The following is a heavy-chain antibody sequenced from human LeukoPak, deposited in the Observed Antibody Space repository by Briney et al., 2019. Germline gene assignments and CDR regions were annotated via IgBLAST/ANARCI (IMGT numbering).Heavy chain of an antibody. CDR2: ISDSGGTT. V-gene: IGHV3-23*01. CDR1: GITLSNYG. D-gene: IGHD3-22*01. J-gene: IGHJ4*02. Sequence: QSGGSLRLSCAVSGITLSNYGMSWVRQAPGKGLQWVAGISDSGGTTKYADSVKGRFTISRYNPRNTLDLQMSSLRPEDTAVYFCAKRGVVIRVILVGFHKQANYFDSWGQGVLVTVSS. CDR3: AKRGVVIRVILVGFHKQANYFDS.